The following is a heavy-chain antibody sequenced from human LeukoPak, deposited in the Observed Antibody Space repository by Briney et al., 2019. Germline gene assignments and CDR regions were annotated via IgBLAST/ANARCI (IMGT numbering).Heavy chain of an antibody. Sequence: PSETLSLTCAVSGGSISSGGYSWSWIRQPPGKGLEWIGYIYYSGSTYYNPSLKSRVTISVDTSKNQFSLKLSSVTAADTAVYYCARGRVTMVRGVRRNWFDPWGQGTLVTVSS. V-gene: IGHV4-30-4*07. D-gene: IGHD3-10*01. CDR3: ARGRVTMVRGVRRNWFDP. CDR2: IYYSGST. J-gene: IGHJ5*02. CDR1: GGSISSGGYS.